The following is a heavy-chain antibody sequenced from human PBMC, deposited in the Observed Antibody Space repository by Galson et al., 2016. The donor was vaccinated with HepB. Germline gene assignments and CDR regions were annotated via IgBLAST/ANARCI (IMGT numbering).Heavy chain of an antibody. D-gene: IGHD3-16*01. CDR1: GGSISSDGYY. CDR2: FFDSGTT. V-gene: IGHV4-31*03. Sequence: TLSLTCTVSGGSISSDGYYWSWIRQRPGKGLEWIGYFFDSGTTYYNPSLKSRVAISGDTSKNQFSLKVTSVTAADTAVYFCARDGGEGMGWFDPWGQGTLVTVSS. CDR3: ARDGGEGMGWFDP. J-gene: IGHJ5*02.